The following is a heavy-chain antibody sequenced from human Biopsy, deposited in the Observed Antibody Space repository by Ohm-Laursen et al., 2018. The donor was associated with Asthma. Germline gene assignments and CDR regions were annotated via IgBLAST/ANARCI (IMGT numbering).Heavy chain of an antibody. CDR1: GFTFSSYA. CDR2: ISSSGAST. Sequence: SLRLSCTASGFTFSSYAMSWVRQAPGKGLEWVSSISSSGASTYYADSVKDRFTISRDNSKNTLYLQMSSLRADDTAVYYCAKGGTYTTDRYAYWGQGSLVTVSS. D-gene: IGHD1-26*01. CDR3: AKGGTYTTDRYAY. V-gene: IGHV3-23*01. J-gene: IGHJ4*02.